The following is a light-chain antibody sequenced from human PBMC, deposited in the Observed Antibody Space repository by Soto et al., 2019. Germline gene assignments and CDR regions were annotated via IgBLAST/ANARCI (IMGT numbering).Light chain of an antibody. CDR1: SSNIGAGYD. V-gene: IGLV1-40*01. J-gene: IGLJ3*02. CDR2: GNN. CDR3: PSYDSSLSVGV. Sequence: QPVLTQPPSVSGAPGQRVTISCTGSSSNIGAGYDVHWYHQLPGTAPKLLIYGNNNRPSGVPDRFSGSRSGTSASLAITGVQAEDEADYYCPSYDSSLSVGVFGGGTKVTVL.